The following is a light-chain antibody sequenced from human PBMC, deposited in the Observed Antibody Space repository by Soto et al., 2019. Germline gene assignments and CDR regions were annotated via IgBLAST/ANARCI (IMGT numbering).Light chain of an antibody. V-gene: IGKV1-39*01. CDR2: AAS. CDR3: QQSYDTPRT. J-gene: IGKJ1*01. Sequence: DIQMTQSPSSLSASVGDRVTITCRASQSISNYLNWYQQKPGKAPKLLIYAASSLQSGVPSRFSGSGSGTDFTLNISSLQPEDFATYYCQQSYDTPRTFGQGTKVEIK. CDR1: QSISNY.